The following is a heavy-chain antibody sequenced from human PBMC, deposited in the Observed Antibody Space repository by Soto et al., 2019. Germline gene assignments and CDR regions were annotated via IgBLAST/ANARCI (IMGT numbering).Heavy chain of an antibody. CDR2: ISYDGSNK. CDR3: AKVRPDRTMVRGVKGFYLAY. CDR1: GFTFSSYG. J-gene: IGHJ4*02. V-gene: IGHV3-30*18. D-gene: IGHD3-10*01. Sequence: GGSLRLSCAASGFTFSSYGMHWVRQAPGKGLEWVAVISYDGSNKYYADSVKGRFTISRDNSKNTLYLQMNSLRAEDTAVYYCAKVRPDRTMVRGVKGFYLAYWVKGTLVPVSS.